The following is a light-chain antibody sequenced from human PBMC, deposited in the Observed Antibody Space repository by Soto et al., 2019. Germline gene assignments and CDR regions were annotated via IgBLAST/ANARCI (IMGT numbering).Light chain of an antibody. CDR3: SSYTSSGSVL. Sequence: QSVLTQPASVSGSPGQSITISCTGTNSDVGGYNYVSWYQQHPGKAPKFVIYDVSSRPSGISNRFSGSKSGNTASLTISGLHTEDEADYYCSSYTSSGSVLFGGGTKLTVL. J-gene: IGLJ2*01. CDR1: NSDVGGYNY. V-gene: IGLV2-14*01. CDR2: DVS.